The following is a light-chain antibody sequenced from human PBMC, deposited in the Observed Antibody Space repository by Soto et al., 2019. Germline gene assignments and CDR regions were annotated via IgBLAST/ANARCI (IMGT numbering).Light chain of an antibody. CDR2: DAS. Sequence: DIQMTQSPSSLSASVGARVPITCRARQSISSWLAWYQQKPGKAPKLLIYDASSLESGVPSRFSGSGSGTEFTLTISSLQPDDFATYYCQQYNSYSSTFGQGTRLEIK. J-gene: IGKJ5*01. CDR3: QQYNSYSST. V-gene: IGKV1-5*01. CDR1: QSISSW.